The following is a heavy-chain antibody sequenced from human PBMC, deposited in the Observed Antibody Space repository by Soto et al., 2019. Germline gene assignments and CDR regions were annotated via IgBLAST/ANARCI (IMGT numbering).Heavy chain of an antibody. V-gene: IGHV3-53*01. CDR2: IYSGGST. D-gene: IGHD3-9*01. J-gene: IGHJ6*02. Sequence: GGSLRLSCAASGFTVSSNYMSWVRQAPGKGLEWVSVIYSGGSTYYADSVKGRFTISRDNSKNTLYLQMNSLRAEDTAVYYCASLTSAHYYYGMDVWGQGTTVTVSS. CDR1: GFTVSSNY. CDR3: ASLTSAHYYYGMDV.